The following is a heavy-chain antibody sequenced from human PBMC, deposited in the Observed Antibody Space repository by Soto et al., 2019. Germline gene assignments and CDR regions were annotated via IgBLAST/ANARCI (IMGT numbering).Heavy chain of an antibody. CDR1: GFTFSSYS. CDR2: ISSSSSYI. V-gene: IGHV3-21*01. CDR3: ARVIAARRADV. J-gene: IGHJ6*02. D-gene: IGHD6-6*01. Sequence: GGSLRLSCAASGFTFSSYSMNWVRQAPGKGLKWVSSISSSSSYIYYSDSVKGRFTISRDNAKNSLYLQMNSPRAEDTAVYYCARVIAARRADVWGQGTTVTAP.